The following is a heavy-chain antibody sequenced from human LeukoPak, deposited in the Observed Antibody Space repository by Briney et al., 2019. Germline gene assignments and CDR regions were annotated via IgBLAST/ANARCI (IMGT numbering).Heavy chain of an antibody. CDR1: GFTFSTYS. CDR3: VRERYSHTLRAFEI. D-gene: IGHD5-18*01. CDR2: ITATSTYI. V-gene: IGHV3-21*01. Sequence: KPGGSLRLSCAASGFTFSTYSVNWVRQAPGKGLEWVSCITATSTYIYYADSVRGRFTISRDNAKNSLYLQMNNLRAEDTAVYYCVRERYSHTLRAFEIWGQGTMVTVSS. J-gene: IGHJ3*02.